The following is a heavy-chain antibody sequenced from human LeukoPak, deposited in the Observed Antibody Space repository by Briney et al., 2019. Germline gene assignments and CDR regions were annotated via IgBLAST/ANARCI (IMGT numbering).Heavy chain of an antibody. V-gene: IGHV3-30-3*01. J-gene: IGHJ4*02. CDR2: ISYDGSNK. Sequence: PGRSLRLSCAASGFTFSSYAMHWVRQAPGKGLEWVAVISYDGSNKYYADSVKGRFTISRDNSKNTLYLQMNSLRAEDTAVYYCARRLALDYWGQGTLVTASS. D-gene: IGHD6-25*01. CDR3: ARRLALDY. CDR1: GFTFSSYA.